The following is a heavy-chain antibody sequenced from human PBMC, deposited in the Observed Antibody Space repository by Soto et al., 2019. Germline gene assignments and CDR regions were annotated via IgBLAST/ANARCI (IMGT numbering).Heavy chain of an antibody. J-gene: IGHJ6*02. CDR1: GGSISSSSYY. D-gene: IGHD5-18*01. CDR2: IYYSGST. CDR3: ARRGGGAMVYYYYGMDV. V-gene: IGHV4-39*01. Sequence: SETLSLTCTVSGGSISSSSYYWGWIRQPPGKGLEWIGSIYYSGSTYYNPSLKCRVTISADTSKNQFSLKLSSVTAADTAVYYCARRGGGAMVYYYYGMDVWGQGTTVTVS.